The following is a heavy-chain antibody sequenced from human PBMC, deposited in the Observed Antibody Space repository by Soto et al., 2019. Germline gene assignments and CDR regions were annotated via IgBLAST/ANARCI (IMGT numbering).Heavy chain of an antibody. J-gene: IGHJ6*02. CDR2: IIPIFGTA. D-gene: IGHD5-18*01. Sequence: RASVKVSCKASGGTFSSYAISWVRQAPGQGLEWMGGIIPIFGTANYAQKFQGRVTITADESTSTAYMELSSLRSEDTAVYYCARADSSGYSYGTGYYYGMDVWGQGTTVTVYS. CDR1: GGTFSSYA. V-gene: IGHV1-69*13. CDR3: ARADSSGYSYGTGYYYGMDV.